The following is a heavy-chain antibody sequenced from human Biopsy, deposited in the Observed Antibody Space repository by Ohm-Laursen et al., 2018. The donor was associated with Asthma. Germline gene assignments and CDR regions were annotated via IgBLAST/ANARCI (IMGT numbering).Heavy chain of an antibody. CDR1: GGSISTYY. Sequence: SQTLSLTCTVSGGSISTYYWTWIRQPPGKGLEWVAYLYNSGTTNYNPSLKSRVTISVDTSKNQDSLNVRSMTAADTAVYYCARGRGVTYGRTFESWGQGTLVTVSS. D-gene: IGHD3-10*01. J-gene: IGHJ4*02. CDR3: ARGRGVTYGRTFES. V-gene: IGHV4-59*01. CDR2: LYNSGTT.